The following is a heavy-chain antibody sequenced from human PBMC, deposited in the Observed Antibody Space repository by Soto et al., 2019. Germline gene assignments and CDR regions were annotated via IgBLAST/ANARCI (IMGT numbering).Heavy chain of an antibody. J-gene: IGHJ5*02. CDR1: GESIATGAFY. CDR3: AREGDYRTWFEP. V-gene: IGHV4-31*03. D-gene: IGHD4-17*01. CDR2: IFYAGDT. Sequence: SETLSLTCTVSGESIATGAFYWSWIRLQSGKGPEWIGSIFYAGDTYYNPSLKSRVEISLDGSQNQFSLNLRSVTAADTAVYYCAREGDYRTWFEPWGPGTLVTVSS.